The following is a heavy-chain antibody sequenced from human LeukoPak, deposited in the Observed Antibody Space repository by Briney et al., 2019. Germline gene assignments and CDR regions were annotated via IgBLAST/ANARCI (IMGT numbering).Heavy chain of an antibody. V-gene: IGHV1-18*01. Sequence: ASLKVSCKASGYSFSTFGVGWVRQAPGQGLEWLGWISPYNGNTNYAHNFQGRVTMTTDTSTSVVYMEMRSLTSDDTAVYYCARGKKVTAFDYWGLGTLVTVSS. CDR3: ARGKKVTAFDY. D-gene: IGHD5-18*01. CDR1: GYSFSTFG. CDR2: ISPYNGNT. J-gene: IGHJ4*02.